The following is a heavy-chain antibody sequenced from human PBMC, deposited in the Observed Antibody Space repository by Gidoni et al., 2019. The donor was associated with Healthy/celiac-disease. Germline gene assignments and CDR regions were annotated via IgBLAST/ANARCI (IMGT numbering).Heavy chain of an antibody. CDR2: IIPIFGTA. Sequence: QVQLVQSGAEVKKPGSSVKVSCKASGGTFSSYAISWVRQAPGQGLEWMGGIIPIFGTANYAQKFQGRVTITADKSTSTAYMELSSLRSEDTAVYYCARDLNRDYDFWSAPMGNWFDPWGQGTLVTVSS. CDR3: ARDLNRDYDFWSAPMGNWFDP. J-gene: IGHJ5*02. CDR1: GGTFSSYA. D-gene: IGHD3-3*01. V-gene: IGHV1-69*06.